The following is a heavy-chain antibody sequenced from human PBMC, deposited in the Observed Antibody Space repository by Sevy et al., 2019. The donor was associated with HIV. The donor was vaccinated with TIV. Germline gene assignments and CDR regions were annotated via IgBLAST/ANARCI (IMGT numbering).Heavy chain of an antibody. Sequence: GGSLRLSCAASGFTVSSNHMSWVRQAPGKGLEWVSVIYRGGSTYYADSVKGRFTISRDNSNNPLHLQMNSLRAEDTAVYYCARFGLGYCTNGVCSLDYWGQGTLVTVSS. CDR2: IYRGGST. CDR1: GFTVSSNH. V-gene: IGHV3-66*01. CDR3: ARFGLGYCTNGVCSLDY. D-gene: IGHD2-8*01. J-gene: IGHJ4*02.